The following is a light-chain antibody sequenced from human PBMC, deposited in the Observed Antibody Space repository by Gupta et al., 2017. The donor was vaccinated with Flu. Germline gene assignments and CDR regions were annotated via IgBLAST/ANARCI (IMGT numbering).Light chain of an antibody. J-gene: IGKJ2*01. V-gene: IGKV1-39*01. CDR1: QSISKY. CDR3: QQSYTTPPHT. CDR2: AAS. Sequence: DIQMTQSPSSLSASVGDRVTITCRTSQSISKYLNWYQQKPGKAPRLLIYAASTLQSGVPSRLSGSGSGSDFTLTISSLQLEDIATYYCQQSYTTPPHTFGQGTKLEIK.